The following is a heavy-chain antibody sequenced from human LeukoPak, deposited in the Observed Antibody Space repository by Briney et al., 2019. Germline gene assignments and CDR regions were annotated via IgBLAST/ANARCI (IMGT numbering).Heavy chain of an antibody. Sequence: GGSLRLSCAASGFTFSSYSMNWVRQAPGKGLEWVSYISSSSSTIYYAVSVKGRFTISRDNAKNSLYLQMNSLRAEDTAVYYCARDPGRLYFDYWGQGTLVTVSS. D-gene: IGHD6-25*01. J-gene: IGHJ4*02. CDR3: ARDPGRLYFDY. V-gene: IGHV3-48*01. CDR1: GFTFSSYS. CDR2: ISSSSSTI.